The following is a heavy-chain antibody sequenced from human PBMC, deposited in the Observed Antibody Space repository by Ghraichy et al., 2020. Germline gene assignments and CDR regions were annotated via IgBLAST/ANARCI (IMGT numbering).Heavy chain of an antibody. CDR2: INPDNGAA. Sequence: ASVKVSCKASGYTLTAFHVHWLRQAPGQGLEWVGRINPDNGAANYAQSFQARVTMTRDTSISTTYMELSLLKSDDTAIYYCARGMDTALISFFDYWGQGSLVTVSS. CDR1: GYTLTAFH. V-gene: IGHV1-2*06. CDR3: ARGMDTALISFFDY. J-gene: IGHJ4*02. D-gene: IGHD5-18*01.